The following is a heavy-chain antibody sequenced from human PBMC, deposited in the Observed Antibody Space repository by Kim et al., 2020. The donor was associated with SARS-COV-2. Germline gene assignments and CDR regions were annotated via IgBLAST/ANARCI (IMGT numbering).Heavy chain of an antibody. V-gene: IGHV4-39*01. D-gene: IGHD6-19*01. Sequence: SETLSLTCTVSGGSISSSSYYWGWIRQPPGKGLEWIGSIYYSGSTYYNPSLKSRVTISVDTSKNQFSLKLSSVTAADTAVYYCARLSSGCQWECNWFDP. J-gene: IGHJ5*02. CDR1: GGSISSSSYY. CDR2: IYYSGST. CDR3: ARLSSGCQWECNWFDP.